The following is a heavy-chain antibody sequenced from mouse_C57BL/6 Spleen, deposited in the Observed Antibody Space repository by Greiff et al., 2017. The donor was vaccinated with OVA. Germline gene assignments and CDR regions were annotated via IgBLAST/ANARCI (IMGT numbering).Heavy chain of an antibody. CDR1: GFTFSSYA. CDR2: ISDGGSYT. J-gene: IGHJ2*01. Sequence: EVKLVESGGGLVKPGGSLKLSCAASGFTFSSYAMSWVRQTPGKRLEWVATISDGGSYTYYPDNVKGRFTISRDNAKNNLYLQMSHLKSEDTAMYYCARGGQLGPYFDYWGQGTTLTVSS. D-gene: IGHD4-1*02. V-gene: IGHV5-4*03. CDR3: ARGGQLGPYFDY.